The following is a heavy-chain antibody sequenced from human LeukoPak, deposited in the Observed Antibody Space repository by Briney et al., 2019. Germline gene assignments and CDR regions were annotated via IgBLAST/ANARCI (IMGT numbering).Heavy chain of an antibody. V-gene: IGHV4-59*08. Sequence: PSETLSLTCTVSGGSISSYYWSWIRQPPGKGLEWIGYIYYSGSTNYNPSLKSRVTISVDTSKNQFSLKLSSVTAADTAVYYCAKFGRDCSGGSCHTYYYYYGMDVWGQGTTVTVSS. CDR3: AKFGRDCSGGSCHTYYYYYGMDV. CDR1: GGSISSYY. D-gene: IGHD2-15*01. J-gene: IGHJ6*02. CDR2: IYYSGST.